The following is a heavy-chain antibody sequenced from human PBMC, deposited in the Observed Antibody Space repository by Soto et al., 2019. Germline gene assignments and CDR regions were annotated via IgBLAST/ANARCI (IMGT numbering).Heavy chain of an antibody. CDR3: ARDPGGYCSCGSCPFSFDP. D-gene: IGHD2-15*01. CDR2: INAGNGNT. V-gene: IGHV1-3*01. CDR1: GYTFTSYA. Sequence: GASVKVSCKASGYTFTSYAMHWVRQAPGQRLEWMGWINAGNGNTKYSQKFQGRVTITRDTSASTAYMELSSLRSEDTAVYYCARDPGGYCSCGSCPFSFDPWGQGTLVTVSS. J-gene: IGHJ5*02.